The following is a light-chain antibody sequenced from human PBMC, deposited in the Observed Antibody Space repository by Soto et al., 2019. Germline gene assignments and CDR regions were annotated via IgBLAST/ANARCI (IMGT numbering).Light chain of an antibody. CDR3: QQRSNWTA. V-gene: IGKV3-11*01. J-gene: IGKJ1*01. CDR2: DAS. Sequence: EVVLTQSPATLSLSPGERATLSCRASQGIRNYLAWYQQKPGQAPRLLIYDASNRATGIPARFSGSGSGTDFTLTISSLEPEDFAVDYCQQRSNWTAFGQGTKVEIK. CDR1: QGIRNY.